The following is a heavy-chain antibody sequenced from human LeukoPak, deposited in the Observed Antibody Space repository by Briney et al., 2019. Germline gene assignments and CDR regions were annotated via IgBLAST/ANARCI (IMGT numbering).Heavy chain of an antibody. V-gene: IGHV3-15*01. CDR1: GFTFSNAW. Sequence: GGSLRLSCAASGFTFSNAWMSWVRQAPGKGLEWVGRIKSKTDGGTTDYAAPVKGRFTISRDDSKNTLYLQMNSLKTEDTAVYYCTTAHILWFGELFAFDIWGQGTMVTVSS. CDR2: IKSKTDGGTT. CDR3: TTAHILWFGELFAFDI. J-gene: IGHJ3*02. D-gene: IGHD3-10*01.